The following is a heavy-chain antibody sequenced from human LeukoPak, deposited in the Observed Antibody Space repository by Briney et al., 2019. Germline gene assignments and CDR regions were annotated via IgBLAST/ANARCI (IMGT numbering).Heavy chain of an antibody. CDR2: INPNGGGT. Sequence: GASVKVSCKASGYTFTGYYMHWVRQAPGQGLEWMGRINPNGGGTNYAQKFQGRVTMTRDTSISTAYMELSRLRSDDTAVYYCAILSITGTSDYWGQGTLVTVSS. CDR1: GYTFTGYY. V-gene: IGHV1-2*06. D-gene: IGHD1-20*01. J-gene: IGHJ4*02. CDR3: AILSITGTSDY.